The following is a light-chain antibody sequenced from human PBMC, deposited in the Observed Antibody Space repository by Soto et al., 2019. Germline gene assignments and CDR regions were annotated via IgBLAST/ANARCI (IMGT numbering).Light chain of an antibody. J-gene: IGKJ5*01. V-gene: IGKV1-5*03. CDR2: EAS. CDR1: QNIYTW. CDR3: QQYGT. Sequence: DIQMTQSPATLSASVGDRATITCRASQNIYTWLAWYQQKPGKAPKLLIYEASGLQSGVPSRFSGSGSGSDFTLTISRLEPEDFAVYYCQQYGTFGQGTRLEIK.